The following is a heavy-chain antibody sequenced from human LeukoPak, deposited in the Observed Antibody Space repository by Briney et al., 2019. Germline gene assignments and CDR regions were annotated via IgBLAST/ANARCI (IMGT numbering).Heavy chain of an antibody. J-gene: IGHJ4*02. Sequence: GGSLRLSCAASGFTFSSSGMSWVRQAPGKGLEWVSAISGGGDATYYADSVKGRFTISRDNSKNTLYLQMNSLRAEDTAVYYCAKGLRGYSYGPNGYWGQGTLVTVSS. CDR1: GFTFSSSG. CDR3: AKGLRGYSYGPNGY. CDR2: ISGGGDAT. V-gene: IGHV3-23*01. D-gene: IGHD5-18*01.